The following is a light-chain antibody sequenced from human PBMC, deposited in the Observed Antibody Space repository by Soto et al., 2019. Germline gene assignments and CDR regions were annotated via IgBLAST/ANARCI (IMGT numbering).Light chain of an antibody. CDR2: GAS. CDR3: QQRTNWPPSIT. J-gene: IGKJ5*01. V-gene: IGKV3-11*01. Sequence: EIVLTQSPATLSLSPGERATLSCRASQSVTTSLAWYQQKPGQSPRLVIYGASNRAAGIPARFSGSGSGTDFTLTISSLETEDFAVYFCQQRTNWPPSITFGQGTRLESK. CDR1: QSVTTS.